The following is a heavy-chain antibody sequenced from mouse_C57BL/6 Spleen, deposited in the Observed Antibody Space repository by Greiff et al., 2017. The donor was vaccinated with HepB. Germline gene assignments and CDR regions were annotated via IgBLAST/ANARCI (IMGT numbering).Heavy chain of an antibody. D-gene: IGHD1-1*01. Sequence: QVHVKQPGAELVKPGASVKVSCKASGYTFTSYWMHWVKQRPGQGLEWIGRIHPSDSDTNYNQKFKGKATLTVDKSSSTAYMQLSSLTSEDSAVYYCALYYGSSLYAMDYWGQGTSVTVSS. CDR2: IHPSDSDT. V-gene: IGHV1-74*01. CDR3: ALYYGSSLYAMDY. CDR1: GYTFTSYW. J-gene: IGHJ4*01.